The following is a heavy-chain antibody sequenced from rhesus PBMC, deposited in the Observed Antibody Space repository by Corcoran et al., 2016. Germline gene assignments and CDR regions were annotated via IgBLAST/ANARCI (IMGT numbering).Heavy chain of an antibody. CDR2: FYGGSGST. D-gene: IGHD4-23*01. V-gene: IGHV4S7*01. CDR3: ARDRGYSNYGDY. Sequence: QVQLQESGPGVVKPSETLSLTCAVSGGSISGYYLWSWIRQPPGKGLEWIGYFYGGSGSTSYNPSLKSRVIISIDASKNQFSLKLSSVTAADTAVYYCARDRGYSNYGDYWGQGVLVTVSS. J-gene: IGHJ4*01. CDR1: GGSISGYYL.